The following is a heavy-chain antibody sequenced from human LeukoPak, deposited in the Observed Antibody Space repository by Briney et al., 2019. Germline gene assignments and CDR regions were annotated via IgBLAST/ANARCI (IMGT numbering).Heavy chain of an antibody. J-gene: IGHJ4*02. Sequence: TGGSLRLSCAASGFTFSSYSMNWVRQAPGKGLEWVSSISSSSSYIYYADSVKGRFTISRDNAKNSLYLQMNSLKTEDTAVYYCARDSRYYYIDYWGQGTLVTVSS. CDR1: GFTFSSYS. CDR3: ARDSRYYYIDY. CDR2: ISSSSSYI. V-gene: IGHV3-21*04. D-gene: IGHD6-13*01.